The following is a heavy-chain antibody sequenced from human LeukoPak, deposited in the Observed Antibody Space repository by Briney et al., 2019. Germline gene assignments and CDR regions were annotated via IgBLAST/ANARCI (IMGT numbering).Heavy chain of an antibody. CDR1: GYTFSTYG. J-gene: IGHJ4*02. CDR2: ISAYNGNA. V-gene: IGHV1-18*01. Sequence: ASVKVSCKASGYTFSTYGITWVRQAPGQGFEWMGWISAYNGNANFAQKLQDRVSMATDTSTSTAYMELRSLRYDDTAMYYCARAGTTSSSTPDYWGQGTLVTVSS. CDR3: ARAGTTSSSTPDY. D-gene: IGHD6-6*01.